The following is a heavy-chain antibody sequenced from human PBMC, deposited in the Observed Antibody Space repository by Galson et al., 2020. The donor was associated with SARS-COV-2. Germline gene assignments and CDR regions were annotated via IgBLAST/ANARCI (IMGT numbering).Heavy chain of an antibody. CDR1: GLIFSDYN. D-gene: IGHD2-15*01. CDR3: LRDVDMNRACLWFDS. J-gene: IGHJ5*01. Sequence: NSGGSLRLSCVASGLIFSDYNMNWVRQAPGKGLEWVSSISTSSTYIYYADSVKGRFTISRDNAKNSMYLQMDSVRADDTAVSYCLRDVDMNRACLWFDSWGEGTQVTGS. V-gene: IGHV3-21*01. CDR2: ISTSSTYI.